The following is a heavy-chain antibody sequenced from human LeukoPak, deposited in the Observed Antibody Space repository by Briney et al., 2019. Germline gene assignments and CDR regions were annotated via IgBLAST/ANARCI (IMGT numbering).Heavy chain of an antibody. Sequence: GGSLRLSCAASGFTVSSNYMSWVRQAPGGGLEWVSVIYSGGSTYYADSVKGRFTISRDNSKNTLYLQMNSLRAEDTAVYYCARTRSGYYPDWGQGTLVTVSS. CDR1: GFTVSSNY. CDR3: ARTRSGYYPD. D-gene: IGHD3-22*01. J-gene: IGHJ4*02. CDR2: IYSGGST. V-gene: IGHV3-53*01.